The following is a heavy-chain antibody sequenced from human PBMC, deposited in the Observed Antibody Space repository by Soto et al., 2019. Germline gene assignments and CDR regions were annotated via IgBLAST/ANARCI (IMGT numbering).Heavy chain of an antibody. J-gene: IGHJ6*02. CDR2: IYYSGST. Sequence: SETLSLTCTVSGGSINNYYWSWIRQPPWKGLEWIGYIYYSGSTNYNPSLKSRVNISVDTSKNQVSLNLNSVTAADTAVYYCARERHSGNYGMDVWGLGTTVTV. CDR1: GGSINNYY. V-gene: IGHV4-59*01. D-gene: IGHD6-19*01. CDR3: ARERHSGNYGMDV.